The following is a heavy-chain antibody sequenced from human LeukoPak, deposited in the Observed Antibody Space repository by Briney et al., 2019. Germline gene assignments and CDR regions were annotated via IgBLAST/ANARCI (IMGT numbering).Heavy chain of an antibody. V-gene: IGHV3-74*01. CDR1: GIIFSNYW. D-gene: IGHD4-23*01. Sequence: PGGSLRLSCAASGIIFSNYWMHWVRQAPGKGLVWVSRINRDGSSTSYADSVKGRFTISRDNAKNSLYLQMNSLRAEDTAVYYCARVRWAATTRDAFDIWGQGTMVTVSS. CDR2: INRDGSST. J-gene: IGHJ3*02. CDR3: ARVRWAATTRDAFDI.